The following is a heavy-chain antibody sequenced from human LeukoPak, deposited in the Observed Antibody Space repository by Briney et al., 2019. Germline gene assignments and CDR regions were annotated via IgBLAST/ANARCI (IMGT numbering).Heavy chain of an antibody. CDR2: INAGNGNT. CDR3: ARGYDILTGYYYYYYGMDV. J-gene: IGHJ6*02. V-gene: IGHV1-3*01. D-gene: IGHD3-9*01. Sequence: ASVKVSCKASGYTFNSYAMHWVRQAPGQRLEWMGWINAGNGNTKYSQKFQGRVTITRDTSASTAYMELGSLRSEDTAVYYCARGYDILTGYYYYYYGMDVWGQGTTVTVPS. CDR1: GYTFNSYA.